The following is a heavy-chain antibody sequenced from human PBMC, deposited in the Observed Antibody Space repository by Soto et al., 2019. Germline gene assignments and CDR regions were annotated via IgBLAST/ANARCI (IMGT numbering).Heavy chain of an antibody. CDR1: GDTFSTYG. J-gene: IGHJ4*02. V-gene: IGHV1-18*01. D-gene: IGHD2-15*01. CDR3: ARDRDQCDKKYCDS. Sequence: GASVKVSCKASGDTFSTYGISWLRQAPGQGLEWMGWISAQRGNTNYAQKFRGRVTMTTGTGTRTVYMDLRSLREDDTAVYYCARDRDQCDKKYCDSWGKGSQVTVTS. CDR2: ISAQRGNT.